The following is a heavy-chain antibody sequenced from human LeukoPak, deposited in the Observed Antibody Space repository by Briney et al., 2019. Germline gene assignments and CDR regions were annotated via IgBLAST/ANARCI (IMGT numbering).Heavy chain of an antibody. CDR2: IYHNGRT. CDR1: SYSISSGYY. Sequence: TSETLSLTCDVSSYSISSGYYWGWIRQPPGKGLEWIGSIYHNGRTYYNPSLKSRVTISVDTSKNQFSLKLSSVTAADTAVYYCARLAYSGSYYWGQGTLVTVSS. CDR3: ARLAYSGSYY. V-gene: IGHV4-38-2*01. D-gene: IGHD1-26*01. J-gene: IGHJ4*02.